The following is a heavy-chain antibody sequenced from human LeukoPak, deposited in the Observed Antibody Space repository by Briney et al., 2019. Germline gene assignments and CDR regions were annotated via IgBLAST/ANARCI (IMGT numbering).Heavy chain of an antibody. Sequence: SETLSLTCTVSGGSISSSSYYWGWIRQPPGKGLEWIGSIYYSGSTYHNPSLKSRVTISVDTSKNQFSLKLSSVTAADTAVYYCARSVVGATDFDYWGQGTLVTVSS. CDR2: IYYSGST. CDR3: ARSVVGATDFDY. J-gene: IGHJ4*02. D-gene: IGHD1-26*01. V-gene: IGHV4-39*07. CDR1: GGSISSSSYY.